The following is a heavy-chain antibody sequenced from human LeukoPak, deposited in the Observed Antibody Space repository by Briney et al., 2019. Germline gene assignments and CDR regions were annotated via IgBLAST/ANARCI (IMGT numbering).Heavy chain of an antibody. V-gene: IGHV1-8*03. D-gene: IGHD2-15*01. Sequence: ASVKVSCKASGYTFTSYDINWVRQATGQGLEWMGWMNPNSGNTGYAQKFQGRVTITRNTSISTAYMELSSLRSEDTAVYYCARVLSGGSCYDYWGQGTLVTVSS. J-gene: IGHJ4*02. CDR3: ARVLSGGSCYDY. CDR2: MNPNSGNT. CDR1: GYTFTSYD.